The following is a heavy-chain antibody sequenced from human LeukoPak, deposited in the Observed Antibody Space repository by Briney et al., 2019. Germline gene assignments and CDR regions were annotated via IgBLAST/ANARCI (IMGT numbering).Heavy chain of an antibody. V-gene: IGHV4-38-2*02. Sequence: SETLSLTCTVSGYSISSGYYWGWIRQPPGKGLEWIGSIYHSGSTYYNPSLKSRVTISVDTSKNQFSLKLSSVTAADTAVYYCTEEPMVRGAFDYWGQGTLVTVSS. CDR3: TEEPMVRGAFDY. J-gene: IGHJ4*02. CDR1: GYSISSGYY. D-gene: IGHD3-10*01. CDR2: IYHSGST.